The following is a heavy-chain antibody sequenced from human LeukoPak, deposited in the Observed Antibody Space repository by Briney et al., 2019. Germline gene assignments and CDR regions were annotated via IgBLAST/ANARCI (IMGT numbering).Heavy chain of an antibody. CDR1: GFTFSSYG. D-gene: IGHD3-22*01. CDR3: AKDRSDSSGYPLDY. V-gene: IGHV3-33*06. Sequence: GGPLRLSCAASGFTFSSYGMHWVRQAPGKGLEWVAVIWYDGSNKYYADSVKGRFTISRDNSKNTLYQQMNSLRAEDTAVYYCAKDRSDSSGYPLDYWGQGTLVTVSS. J-gene: IGHJ4*02. CDR2: IWYDGSNK.